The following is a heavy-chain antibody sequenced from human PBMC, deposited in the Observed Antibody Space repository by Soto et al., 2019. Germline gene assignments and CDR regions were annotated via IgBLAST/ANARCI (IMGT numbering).Heavy chain of an antibody. V-gene: IGHV1-18*04. CDR3: ARPSGTPPGFDY. D-gene: IGHD1-1*01. CDR2: ISGHNGNT. Sequence: ASVKVSCKASGYTFNRNGITWVRQAPGQGLEWMGWISGHNGNTKFAQKVQDRVTMITDTATSTAYMELRSLRSDDTAVYYCARPSGTPPGFDYWGQGTLVTVSS. J-gene: IGHJ4*02. CDR1: GYTFNRNG.